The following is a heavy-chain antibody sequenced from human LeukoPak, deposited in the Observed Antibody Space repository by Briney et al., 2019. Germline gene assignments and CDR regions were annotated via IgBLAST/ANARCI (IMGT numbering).Heavy chain of an antibody. D-gene: IGHD6-19*01. CDR1: GFTFNTSA. J-gene: IGHJ5*02. CDR3: ARSRAVAGTWFWFDP. CDR2: ISYDGSNK. Sequence: GGSLRLSCAASGFTFNTSAIHWVRQAPGKGLEWVAVISYDGSNKYYADSVKGRFTISRDNSKNTLYLQMNSLRAEDTAVYYCARSRAVAGTWFWFDPWGQGTLVTVSS. V-gene: IGHV3-30-3*01.